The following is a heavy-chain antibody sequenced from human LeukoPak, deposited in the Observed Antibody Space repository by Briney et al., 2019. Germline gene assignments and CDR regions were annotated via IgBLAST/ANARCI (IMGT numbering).Heavy chain of an antibody. CDR1: GGSINSYY. CDR3: ARAIGWFDP. Sequence: SETLSLTCTVSGGSINSYYWNWIRQPAGKGLGWIGRIYTSGSTNYNPSLKSRVTMSVDTSKNQFSLKLSSVTAADTAVYYCARAIGWFDPWGQGTLVTVSS. J-gene: IGHJ5*02. CDR2: IYTSGST. V-gene: IGHV4-4*07.